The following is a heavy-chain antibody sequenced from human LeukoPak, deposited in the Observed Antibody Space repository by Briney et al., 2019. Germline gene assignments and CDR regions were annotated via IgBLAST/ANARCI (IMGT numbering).Heavy chain of an antibody. Sequence: SETPSLTCTVSGGSISNYYWTWIRQPPGKGLEWIGYIYYSGSTNYNPSLKSRVTISVDTSKNQFSLKLSSVTAADTAVYYCAKLGSGTNNWFDPWGQGTLVTVSS. J-gene: IGHJ5*02. CDR3: AKLGSGTNNWFDP. CDR1: GGSISNYY. D-gene: IGHD3-10*01. CDR2: IYYSGST. V-gene: IGHV4-59*08.